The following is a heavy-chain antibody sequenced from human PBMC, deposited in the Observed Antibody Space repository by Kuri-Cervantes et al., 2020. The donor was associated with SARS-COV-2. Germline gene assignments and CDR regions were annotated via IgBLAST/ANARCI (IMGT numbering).Heavy chain of an antibody. CDR1: GYTFTGYY. CDR2: INPNSGGT. Sequence: ASVKVSCKASGYTFTGYYMHWVRQAPGQGLEWMGWINPNSGGTNYAQKFQGRVTMTRDTSISTAYMELSRLRSDDTAVYYCARRGPRSGSKRHDAFDIWGQGTMVTVSS. V-gene: IGHV1-2*02. CDR3: ARRGPRSGSKRHDAFDI. J-gene: IGHJ3*02. D-gene: IGHD1-26*01.